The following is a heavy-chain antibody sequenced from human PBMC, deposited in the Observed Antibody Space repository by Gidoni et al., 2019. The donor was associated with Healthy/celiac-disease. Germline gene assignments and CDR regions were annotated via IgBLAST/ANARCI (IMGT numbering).Heavy chain of an antibody. Sequence: QVQLQASCPGLVKPSETLSLTCTVSGGSISSYYWSWIRQPPGKGLEWIGYIYYSGSTNYNPSLKRRVTISVDTSKNQFSLKLSSVTAADTAVYYCARGLDYYFDYWGQGTLVTVSS. V-gene: IGHV4-59*08. CDR3: ARGLDYYFDY. D-gene: IGHD3-3*01. CDR1: GGSISSYY. CDR2: IYYSGST. J-gene: IGHJ4*02.